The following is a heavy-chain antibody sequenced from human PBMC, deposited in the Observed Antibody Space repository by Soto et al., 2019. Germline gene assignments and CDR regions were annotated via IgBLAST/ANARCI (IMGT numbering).Heavy chain of an antibody. D-gene: IGHD3-10*01. CDR1: GGTFNTYA. Sequence: QVQLVQSGAEMKKPGSSVKVSCQSSGGTFNTYAMNWVRQAPGQGPEWMGDISPMFGAANYAPKFQGRVTITADESTGTSYMQLSSLTSEGTALYFCAREVQVRTPAFVYWGQGTLVTVSS. J-gene: IGHJ4*02. CDR2: ISPMFGAA. V-gene: IGHV1-69*19. CDR3: AREVQVRTPAFVY.